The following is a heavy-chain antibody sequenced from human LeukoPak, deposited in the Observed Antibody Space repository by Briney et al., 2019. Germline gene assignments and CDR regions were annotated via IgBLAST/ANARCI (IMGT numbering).Heavy chain of an antibody. CDR1: GFTFSSYG. CDR3: ARGYYYEDY. D-gene: IGHD3-22*01. Sequence: GGSLRLSCAASGFTFSSYGMPWVRQAPGKGLEWVAVIWYDGSNKYYADSVKGRFAISRDNSKNMLYLQMNSLRAEDTAVYYCARGYYYEDYWGQGTLVTVSS. J-gene: IGHJ4*02. CDR2: IWYDGSNK. V-gene: IGHV3-33*01.